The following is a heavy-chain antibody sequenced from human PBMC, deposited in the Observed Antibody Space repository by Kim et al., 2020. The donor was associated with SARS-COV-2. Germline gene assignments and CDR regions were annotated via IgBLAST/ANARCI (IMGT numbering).Heavy chain of an antibody. D-gene: IGHD3-10*01. CDR2: IYYSGST. CDR3: ARLIGGNPGGWFDP. J-gene: IGHJ5*02. V-gene: IGHV4-59*08. CDR1: GGSISSYY. Sequence: SETLSLTCTASGGSISSYYWSWIRQPPGKGLEWIGYIYYSGSTNYNPSLKSRVTISVDTSKNQFSLKLSSVTAADTAVYYCARLIGGNPGGWFDPWGQGTLVTVSS.